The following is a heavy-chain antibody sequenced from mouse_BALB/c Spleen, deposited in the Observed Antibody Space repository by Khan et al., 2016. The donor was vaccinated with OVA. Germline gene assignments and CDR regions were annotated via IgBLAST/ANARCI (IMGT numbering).Heavy chain of an antibody. V-gene: IGHV5-9-3*01. CDR1: GFTFSSYA. J-gene: IGHJ3*01. CDR2: INSDGTYT. CDR3: SRHNFGPFAY. D-gene: IGHD1-3*01. Sequence: EVQLVESGGGLVKPGGSLKLSCAASGFTFSSYAMSWVRQTPEKRLEWVATINSDGTYTYYPDSVKGRFTISRDNAKNTLYLQMSSLRSDDTAMYYCSRHNFGPFAYWCQGTLVTVSA.